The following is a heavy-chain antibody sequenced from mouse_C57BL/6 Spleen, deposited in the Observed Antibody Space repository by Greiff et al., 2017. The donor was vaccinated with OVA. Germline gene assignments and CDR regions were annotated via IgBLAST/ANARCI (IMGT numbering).Heavy chain of an antibody. D-gene: IGHD1-1*01. V-gene: IGHV1-15*01. CDR2: IDPETGGT. CDR3: TFYGSAFAY. CDR1: GYTFTDYE. J-gene: IGHJ3*01. Sequence: VKVVESGAELVRPGASVTLSCKASGYTFTDYEMHWVKQTPVHGLEWIGAIDPETGGTAYNQKFKGKAILTADKSSSTAYMELRSLTSEDSAVYYCTFYGSAFAYWGQGTLVTVSA.